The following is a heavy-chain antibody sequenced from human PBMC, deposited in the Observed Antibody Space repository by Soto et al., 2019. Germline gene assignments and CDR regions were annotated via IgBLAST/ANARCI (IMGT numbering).Heavy chain of an antibody. CDR3: ARNPRAVAAMHMDV. CDR2: IIPILGIG. CDR1: GGTFSSYA. J-gene: IGHJ6*03. V-gene: IGHV1-69*04. Sequence: QVQLVQSGAEVKKPGSSVKVCCKASGGTFSSYAFNWVRQAPGQGLEWMGRIIPILGIGDYAQRFQGRVTITADKSTSTVYMELSSPRSEDTAVYYCARNPRAVAAMHMDVWGKGTMVTVSS. D-gene: IGHD6-19*01.